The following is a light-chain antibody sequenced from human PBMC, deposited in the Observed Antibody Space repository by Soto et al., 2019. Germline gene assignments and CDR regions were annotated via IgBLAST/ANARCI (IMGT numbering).Light chain of an antibody. Sequence: EILMAQSPATLSVSPGEGATLSCRASQSVSTKLAWYQQKPGQAPRLLIYGASTRATDVPARFSGSGSGTEFTLTISSLQSEDFAVYYCQQYNNWPETFGQGTKVDI. V-gene: IGKV3-15*01. J-gene: IGKJ1*01. CDR1: QSVSTK. CDR2: GAS. CDR3: QQYNNWPET.